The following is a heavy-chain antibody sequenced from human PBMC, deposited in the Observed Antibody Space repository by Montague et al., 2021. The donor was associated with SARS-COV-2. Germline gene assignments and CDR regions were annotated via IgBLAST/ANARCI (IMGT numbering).Heavy chain of an antibody. J-gene: IGHJ4*02. CDR3: GRARITFFGVVIGPLDY. CDR2: ISSSSSFR. Sequence: SLRLSCAASGFTFSDYYMSWIRQAPGKGLEWVSYISSSSSFRNYXDSVKVRFTISRDNAKNSLYLQMNSLRAEDTAVYFCGRARITFFGVVIGPLDYWGQGTLVTVSS. CDR1: GFTFSDYY. V-gene: IGHV3-11*05. D-gene: IGHD3-3*01.